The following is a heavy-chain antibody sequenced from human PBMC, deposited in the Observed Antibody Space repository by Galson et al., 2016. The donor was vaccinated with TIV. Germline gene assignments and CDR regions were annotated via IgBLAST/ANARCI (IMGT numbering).Heavy chain of an antibody. CDR3: ARDTAGVEDFDY. V-gene: IGHV3-48*03. Sequence: SLRLSCAASGFAFSHYEMNWVRQAPGQALEWVAYITGDGNVKSYAESVRGRFTISRDNARSLLYLQMNSLSGEDTAVYYCARDTAGVEDFDYWGQGTPVTVSS. CDR1: GFAFSHYE. J-gene: IGHJ4*02. D-gene: IGHD3-3*01. CDR2: ITGDGNVK.